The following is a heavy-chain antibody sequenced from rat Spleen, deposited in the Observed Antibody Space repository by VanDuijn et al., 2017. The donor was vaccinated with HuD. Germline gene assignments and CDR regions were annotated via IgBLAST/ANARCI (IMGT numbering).Heavy chain of an antibody. CDR2: INYDGSST. D-gene: IGHD1-6*01. CDR1: GFTFDDYH. Sequence: EVQLVESDGGLVQPGRSLKLSCAASGFTFDDYHMAWVRQAPTKGLEWVASINYDGSSTYYRYSVKGRFTLSRDNAKSSLYLQMDSLRSEDTATYYCTRDRILRSTGFDYWGQGVMVTVSS. J-gene: IGHJ2*01. CDR3: TRDRILRSTGFDY. V-gene: IGHV5-20*01.